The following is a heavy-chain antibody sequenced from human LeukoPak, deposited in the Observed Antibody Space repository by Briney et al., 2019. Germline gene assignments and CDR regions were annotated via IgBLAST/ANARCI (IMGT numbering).Heavy chain of an antibody. J-gene: IGHJ3*02. V-gene: IGHV1-69*05. CDR2: IIPIFGTA. Sequence: GASVKVCCKASGGTFSRYAISWVRQAPGQGLEWMGGIIPIFGTANYAQKFQGRVTITTDESTSTAYMELSSLRSEDTAVYYCARDPLSGSYYDAFDIWGQGTMVTVSS. CDR1: GGTFSRYA. CDR3: ARDPLSGSYYDAFDI. D-gene: IGHD1-26*01.